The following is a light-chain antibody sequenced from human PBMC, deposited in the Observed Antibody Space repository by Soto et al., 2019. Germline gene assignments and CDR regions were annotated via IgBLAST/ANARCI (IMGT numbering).Light chain of an antibody. CDR1: QINSTW. CDR3: QQYNSYSPLT. V-gene: IGKV1-5*03. Sequence: DIQMTQTPSTLSASVGDRVTITCRARQINSTWLAWYQQKPGTAPKLLIYKESGLESGVPSRFSGSGSGTDFTLTISSLQPDDFATYFCQQYNSYSPLTFGGGTKVEIK. J-gene: IGKJ4*01. CDR2: KES.